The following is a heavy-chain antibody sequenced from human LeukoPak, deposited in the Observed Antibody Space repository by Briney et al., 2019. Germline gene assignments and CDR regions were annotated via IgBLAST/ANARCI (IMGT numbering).Heavy chain of an antibody. J-gene: IGHJ4*02. CDR3: ASGYYDFWSGRFIYFDY. CDR1: GFTFSSYA. V-gene: IGHV3-23*01. D-gene: IGHD3-3*01. Sequence: PPGGSLRLSCAASGFTFSSYAMSWVRRAPGKGLEWVSAISGSGDTTYYADSVKGRFTISRDNSKNTLYLQMTSLRAEDTAVYYCASGYYDFWSGRFIYFDYWGQGTLVTVSS. CDR2: ISGSGDTT.